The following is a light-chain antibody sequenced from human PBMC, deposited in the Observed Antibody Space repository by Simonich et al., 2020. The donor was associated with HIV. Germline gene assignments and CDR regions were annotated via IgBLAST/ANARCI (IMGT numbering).Light chain of an antibody. V-gene: IGLV1-40*01. CDR1: SSNIGAGYV. J-gene: IGLJ2*01. Sequence: QSVLTQPPSVSGAPGQRVTISCPGSSSNIGAGYVLHWYQQLPGKAPKLLIYGNSNRPSGAPDRFAGSKSGTSASLAITGLQAEDEADYYCQSYDSSHVIFGGGTKLTVL. CDR2: GNS. CDR3: QSYDSSHVI.